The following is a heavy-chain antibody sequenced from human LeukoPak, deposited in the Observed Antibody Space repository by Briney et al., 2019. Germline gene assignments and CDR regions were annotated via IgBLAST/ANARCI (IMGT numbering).Heavy chain of an antibody. D-gene: IGHD2-21*02. V-gene: IGHV3-53*01. Sequence: GGSLRLSCVAYGFSVSNKYMSWVRQAPGRGLEWVSLIYIGGNTYYAGSVKGRFTVSRDNSKNTLYLQMSSLRAEDTAVYYCAKRDRPCSGDCSAPYYFDYRGQGTLVTVSS. CDR2: IYIGGNT. J-gene: IGHJ4*02. CDR3: AKRDRPCSGDCSAPYYFDY. CDR1: GFSVSNKY.